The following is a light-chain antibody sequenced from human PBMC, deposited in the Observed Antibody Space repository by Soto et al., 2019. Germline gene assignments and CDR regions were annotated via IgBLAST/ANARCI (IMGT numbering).Light chain of an antibody. Sequence: QSALTQPASVSGSPGQSITISCTGTSSDVGGYSYVSWYQQHPGKAPKLMIYDVSNRPSGVSNRFSGSKSGNTASLTISGLQAEDEADYYCSSYTSSSIFWVFGGGTKLTVL. J-gene: IGLJ3*02. V-gene: IGLV2-14*01. CDR3: SSYTSSSIFWV. CDR1: SSDVGGYSY. CDR2: DVS.